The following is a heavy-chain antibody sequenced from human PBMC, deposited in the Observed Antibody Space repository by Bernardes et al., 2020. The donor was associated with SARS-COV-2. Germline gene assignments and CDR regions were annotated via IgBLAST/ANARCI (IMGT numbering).Heavy chain of an antibody. CDR1: GFTFSSYG. J-gene: IGHJ4*02. V-gene: IGHV3-33*01. Sequence: GGSLRLSCAASGFTFSSYGMHWVRQAPGKGLEWVAGIWYDGSNKFYADSVKGRFTISRDNSKSTLHLQMNSLRAEDTAVYYCARDGTYYDILTGYYPEFYFDYWGQGTLVTVSS. CDR2: IWYDGSNK. CDR3: ARDGTYYDILTGYYPEFYFDY. D-gene: IGHD3-9*01.